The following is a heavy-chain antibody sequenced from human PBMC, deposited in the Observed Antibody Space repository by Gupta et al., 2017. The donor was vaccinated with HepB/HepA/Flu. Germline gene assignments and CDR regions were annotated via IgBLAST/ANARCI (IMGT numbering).Heavy chain of an antibody. CDR2: ISGHNGKT. Sequence: QVQLEQSGVEVRKPGASVKVSCKGSGYTFGIYGITWVRQAPGQGLEWMGWISGHNGKTDYAQKVQDRVIMTRDKSTSTAYMEMRSLRSDDTAVYYCARVPLPHVAVALNWFDPWGQGTLVIVSS. CDR1: GYTFGIYG. D-gene: IGHD2-21*01. J-gene: IGHJ5*02. CDR3: ARVPLPHVAVALNWFDP. V-gene: IGHV1-18*01.